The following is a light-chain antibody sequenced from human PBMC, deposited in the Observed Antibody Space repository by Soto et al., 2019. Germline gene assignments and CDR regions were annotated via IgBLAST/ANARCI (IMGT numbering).Light chain of an antibody. CDR1: ESISRW. CDR3: QQYKSYSPYT. CDR2: RAS. Sequence: DILMTQSPSTLSASVGDRVTITCRASESISRWLAWYQQKPGQAPKLLIHRASTLATGVPSRISGSGSGTDFTLTISNLQPDDFATYYCQQYKSYSPYTFGRGTK. V-gene: IGKV1-5*03. J-gene: IGKJ2*01.